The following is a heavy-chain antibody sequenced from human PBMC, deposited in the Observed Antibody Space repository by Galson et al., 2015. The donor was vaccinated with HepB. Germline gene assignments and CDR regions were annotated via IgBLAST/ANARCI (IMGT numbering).Heavy chain of an antibody. D-gene: IGHD1-26*01. CDR2: IKQDGSEK. Sequence: LRLSCAASGFIFSNYWMSWVRLAPGKGLEWVANIKQDGSEKYYVDSVKGRFTISRDNAKNSLYLQMNSLRAEDTAVYYCARDDRRFIVGATTGFDYWGQGTLVPVSS. V-gene: IGHV3-7*01. J-gene: IGHJ4*02. CDR1: GFIFSNYW. CDR3: ARDDRRFIVGATTGFDY.